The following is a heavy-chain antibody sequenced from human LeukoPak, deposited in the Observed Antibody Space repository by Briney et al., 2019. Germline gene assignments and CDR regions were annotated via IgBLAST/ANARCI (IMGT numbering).Heavy chain of an antibody. CDR1: EFSVGSNY. D-gene: IGHD3-16*01. J-gene: IGHJ3*02. Sequence: PGGSLRLSCAASEFSVGSNYMSWVRQAPGKGLEWVSVIYSGGSAYYADSVKGRFTISRDNSKNTLYLQMNSLRAEDTAVYYCARGGRPQRAFDIWGQGTMVTVSS. CDR3: ARGGRPQRAFDI. CDR2: IYSGGSA. V-gene: IGHV3-66*01.